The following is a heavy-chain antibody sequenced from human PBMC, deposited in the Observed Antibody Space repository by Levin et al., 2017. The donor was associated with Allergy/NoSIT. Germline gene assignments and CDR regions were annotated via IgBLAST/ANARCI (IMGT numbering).Heavy chain of an antibody. CDR2: IYLSGST. J-gene: IGHJ4*02. CDR1: GGSISSGGYS. V-gene: IGHV4-30-2*01. D-gene: IGHD5-18*01. Sequence: SQTLSLTCAVSGGSISSGGYSWSWIRQPPGKGLEWIGNIYLSGSTNDNPSLKSRVTMSVDRSKNQFSLKLSYVTAADTAVYYCGRVAGYRYGYYFDYWGPGTLVTVSA. CDR3: GRVAGYRYGYYFDY.